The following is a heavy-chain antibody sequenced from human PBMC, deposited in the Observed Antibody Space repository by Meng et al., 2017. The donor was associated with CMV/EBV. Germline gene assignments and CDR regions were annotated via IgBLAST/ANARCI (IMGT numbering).Heavy chain of an antibody. Sequence: FSGFSLSTSGVGVGWIRQPPGRALEWLALIYWNDDKRYSPSLKSRLTITKDTSKNQVVLTMTNMDPVDTATYYCAHSEIQLWVFDYWGQGTLVTVSS. CDR3: AHSEIQLWVFDY. V-gene: IGHV2-5*01. CDR1: GFSLSTSGVG. D-gene: IGHD5-18*01. J-gene: IGHJ4*02. CDR2: IYWNDDK.